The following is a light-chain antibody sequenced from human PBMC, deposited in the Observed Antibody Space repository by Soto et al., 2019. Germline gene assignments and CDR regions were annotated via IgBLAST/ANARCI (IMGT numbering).Light chain of an antibody. V-gene: IGKV3-20*01. Sequence: EVVLTQTPATLSLSPGERATLCCRSSQSVSSSYLAWYQQKPGQAPRLLIYGASSRATGIPDRFSGSGSGTDFTLTISRLEPEDFAVYYCQQYGSSPPWTFGQGTKVDIK. J-gene: IGKJ1*01. CDR2: GAS. CDR1: QSVSSSY. CDR3: QQYGSSPPWT.